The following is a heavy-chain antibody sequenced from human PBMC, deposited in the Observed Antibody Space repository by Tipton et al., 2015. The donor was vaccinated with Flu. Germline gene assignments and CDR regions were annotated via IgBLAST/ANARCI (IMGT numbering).Heavy chain of an antibody. CDR2: FYTSGST. CDR3: ARASGSGTYVIFDY. D-gene: IGHD3-10*01. CDR1: GGSISTISYY. Sequence: TLSLTCTVSGGSISTISYYWSWIRQPAGKGLEWIGRFYTSGSTNYNASLKSRVTMSVDTSKNQFSLKLSSVTAADTAVYYCARASGSGTYVIFDYWGQGTLVTVSS. V-gene: IGHV4-61*02. J-gene: IGHJ4*02.